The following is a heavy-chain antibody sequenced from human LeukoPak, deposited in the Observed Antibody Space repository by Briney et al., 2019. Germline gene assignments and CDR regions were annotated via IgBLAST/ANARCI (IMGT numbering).Heavy chain of an antibody. J-gene: IGHJ4*02. D-gene: IGHD3-10*01. Sequence: SETLSLTCTVSGGSISSGDYYWSWIRQPPGKGLEWIGYIYYSGSTYYNPSLKSRVTISVDTSKNQFSLKLSSVTAADTAVYYCARVRRSLILLWFGVIDYWGQGTLVTVSS. CDR3: ARVRRSLILLWFGVIDY. V-gene: IGHV4-30-4*01. CDR1: GGSISSGDYY. CDR2: IYYSGST.